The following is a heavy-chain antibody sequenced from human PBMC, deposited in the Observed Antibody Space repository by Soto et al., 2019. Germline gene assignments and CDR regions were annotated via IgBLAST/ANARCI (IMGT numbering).Heavy chain of an antibody. D-gene: IGHD3-3*01. CDR1: GYTFTSYY. CDR3: ASSYFWSGYYTGFDY. V-gene: IGHV1-46*01. J-gene: IGHJ4*02. Sequence: ASVKVSCKASGYTFTSYYMHWVRQAPGQGLEWMGIINPSGGSTSYAQKFQGRVTMTRDTSTSTAYMELRSLRSDDTAVYYCASSYFWSGYYTGFDYWGQGTLVTVSS. CDR2: INPSGGST.